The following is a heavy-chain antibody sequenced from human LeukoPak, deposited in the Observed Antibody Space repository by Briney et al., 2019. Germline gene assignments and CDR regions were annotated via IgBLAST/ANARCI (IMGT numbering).Heavy chain of an antibody. CDR2: LYNGGGA. V-gene: IGHV3-53*01. Sequence: PGGSLSLSCAASGFPVSSNSMTWGRQAPGKGLEWVSILYNGGGADYADSVKGRFTISRDNSRNTLFLQMNSLRAEDTAVYYCARRDTTGWYHHFDYWGQGTLVTVSS. CDR1: GFPVSSNS. D-gene: IGHD6-19*01. J-gene: IGHJ4*02. CDR3: ARRDTTGWYHHFDY.